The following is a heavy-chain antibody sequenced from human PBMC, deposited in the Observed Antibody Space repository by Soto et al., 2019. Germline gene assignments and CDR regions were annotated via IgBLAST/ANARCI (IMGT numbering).Heavy chain of an antibody. Sequence: QVQLVESGGGVVQPGRSLRLSCAASGFTFSTYGMHWVRQAPGKGLEWVAVISYDGKNKYYAQSVKGRLTIYRDNSKNTQYLQGNSQGVEHTDVYYCANGQHCSSTSCHFYSYGMDVWGQGTTVAGSS. CDR1: GFTFSTYG. D-gene: IGHD2-2*01. J-gene: IGHJ6*02. CDR2: ISYDGKNK. V-gene: IGHV3-30*18. CDR3: ANGQHCSSTSCHFYSYGMDV.